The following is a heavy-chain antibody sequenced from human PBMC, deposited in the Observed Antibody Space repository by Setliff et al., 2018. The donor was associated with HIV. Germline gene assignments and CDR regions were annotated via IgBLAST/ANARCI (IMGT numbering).Heavy chain of an antibody. CDR3: ASEKKAWSVSDSFYEY. CDR2: IYYSGST. Sequence: SETLSLTCTVSGDSTSSSSSYWGWIRQPPGKGLEWIGSIYYSGSTRYNPSLKSRVTISVDTSKKKFSLKLTSMTATDTAVYYCASEKKAWSVSDSFYEYWGQGVPVTVSS. CDR1: GDSTSSSSSY. V-gene: IGHV4-39*07. J-gene: IGHJ4*02. D-gene: IGHD3-3*01.